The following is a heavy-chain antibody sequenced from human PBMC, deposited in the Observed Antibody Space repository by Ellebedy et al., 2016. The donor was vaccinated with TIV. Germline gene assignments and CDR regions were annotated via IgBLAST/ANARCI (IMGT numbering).Heavy chain of an antibody. CDR1: GGSVSSSNW. D-gene: IGHD3-10*01. Sequence: MPGGSLRLSCAVSGGSVSSSNWWNWVRQSPGKGLEWIGEISHSGSTKYSPSLKSRASVSLDASKNQFSLRLNSVTAADTAVYYCARSSGWYCFDYWGQGTLVTVSS. CDR3: ARSSGWYCFDY. J-gene: IGHJ4*02. V-gene: IGHV4-4*02. CDR2: ISHSGST.